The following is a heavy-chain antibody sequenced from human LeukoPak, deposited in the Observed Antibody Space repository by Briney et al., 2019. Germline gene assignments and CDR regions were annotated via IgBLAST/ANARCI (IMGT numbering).Heavy chain of an antibody. D-gene: IGHD6-13*01. J-gene: IGHJ3*02. Sequence: GGSLRLSCAASGFTFSSYEMNWVRQAPGKGLEWVSYISSSGSTIYYADSVKGRFTISRDNAKNSLYLQMNSLRAEDTAVYYCAKAGIAAAGRDAFDIWGQGTMVTVSS. CDR2: ISSSGSTI. CDR3: AKAGIAAAGRDAFDI. CDR1: GFTFSSYE. V-gene: IGHV3-48*03.